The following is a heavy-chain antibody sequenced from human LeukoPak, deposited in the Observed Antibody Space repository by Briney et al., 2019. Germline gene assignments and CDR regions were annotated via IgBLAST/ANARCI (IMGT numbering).Heavy chain of an antibody. Sequence: GASVKVSCKASGYTFTGYYMHWVRPAPGQGLELMGWINPNSGGTNDAQKFQGRVTMTRDTSISTAYMELSRLRSDDTAVYYCARVPVAPYYDFWSGYSNYYYMDVWGKGTTVTVSS. CDR3: ARVPVAPYYDFWSGYSNYYYMDV. V-gene: IGHV1-2*02. CDR1: GYTFTGYY. CDR2: INPNSGGT. J-gene: IGHJ6*03. D-gene: IGHD3-3*01.